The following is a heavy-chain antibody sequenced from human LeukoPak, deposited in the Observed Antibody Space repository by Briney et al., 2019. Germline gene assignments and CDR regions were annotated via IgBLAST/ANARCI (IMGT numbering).Heavy chain of an antibody. V-gene: IGHV3-30*02. CDR3: AKEYTPSSPLGELDS. D-gene: IGHD6-6*01. Sequence: GGSLRLSCAVSGFNLNSYAMHWVRQAPGKGREWVAVIRHDEANSFYADSVQGRFTISRDTSKKLLYLQMNSLRVEDTAFYYCAKEYTPSSPLGELDSWGQGTLVTVSS. CDR1: GFNLNSYA. J-gene: IGHJ4*02. CDR2: IRHDEANS.